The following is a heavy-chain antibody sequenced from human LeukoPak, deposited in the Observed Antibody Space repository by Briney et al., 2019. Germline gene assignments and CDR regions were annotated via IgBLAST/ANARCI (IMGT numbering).Heavy chain of an antibody. CDR3: ARCWVAAILVSHMDV. CDR2: ISSSGSTI. CDR1: GFTFSDYY. J-gene: IGHJ6*03. V-gene: IGHV3-11*04. Sequence: GGSLRLSCAASGFTFSDYYMSWIRQAPGKGLEWVSYISSSGSTIYYADSVKGRFTISRDSAKNSLYLQMNSLRAEDTAVYYCARCWVAAILVSHMDVWGKGTTVTVSS. D-gene: IGHD2-15*01.